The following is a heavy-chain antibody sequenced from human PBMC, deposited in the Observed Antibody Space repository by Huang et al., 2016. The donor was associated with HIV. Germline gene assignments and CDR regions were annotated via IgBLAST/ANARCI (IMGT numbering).Heavy chain of an antibody. CDR2: IYYSGST. J-gene: IGHJ4*02. CDR1: GGSIRSDNYY. V-gene: IGHV4-39*01. Sequence: QLQLQESGPGLVKPSETLSLTCTVSGGSIRSDNYYWGWIRQPPGKGLEWCGSIYYSGSTYYNPSLKSRVTITVDTSKNQFSLKMRSVTAADTAVYYCARLPGSITMIRGVITDPYWGQGTLVTVSS. CDR3: ARLPGSITMIRGVITDPY. D-gene: IGHD3-10*01.